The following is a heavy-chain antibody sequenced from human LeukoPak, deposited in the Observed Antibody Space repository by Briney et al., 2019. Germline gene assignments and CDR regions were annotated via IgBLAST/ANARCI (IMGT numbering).Heavy chain of an antibody. CDR3: ARDGRLVVRYYYYYGMDV. Sequence: ASVKVCRKASGCTFTSYGISWVRQAPGQGLEWMGWISAYNGNTNYAQKLQGRVTMTTDTSTSTAYMELRSLRSDDTAVYYCARDGRLVVRYYYYYGMDVWGQGTTVTVSS. J-gene: IGHJ6*02. V-gene: IGHV1-18*01. D-gene: IGHD2-21*01. CDR2: ISAYNGNT. CDR1: GCTFTSYG.